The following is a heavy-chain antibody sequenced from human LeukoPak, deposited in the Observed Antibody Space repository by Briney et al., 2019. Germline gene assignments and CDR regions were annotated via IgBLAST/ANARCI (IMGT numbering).Heavy chain of an antibody. J-gene: IGHJ4*02. CDR2: IYYSGST. V-gene: IGHV4-59*01. CDR3: ASGAGWNLVDY. CDR1: GGSISSYY. D-gene: IGHD1-1*01. Sequence: SETLSLTCTVSGGSISSYYWSWIRQPPGKGLEWIGYIYYSGSTNYNPSLKSRVSISVDTSMNQFSLKLSSVTAADTAVYYCASGAGWNLVDYWGQGTLVTVSS.